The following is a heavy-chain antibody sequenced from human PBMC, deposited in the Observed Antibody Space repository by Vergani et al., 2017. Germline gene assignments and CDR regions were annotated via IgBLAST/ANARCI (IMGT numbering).Heavy chain of an antibody. J-gene: IGHJ6*03. CDR1: GGTFSSYA. CDR2: IIPIFGTA. Sequence: QVQLVQSGAEVKKPGSSVKVSCKASGGTFSSYAISWVRQAPGQGLEWMGGIIPIFGTANYAQKFQGRVTITADEATSTAYMELSSLRSEDTAVFYCARGTYYDSLRWYYMDVWGKGTTVTVSS. V-gene: IGHV1-69*01. D-gene: IGHD3-9*01. CDR3: ARGTYYDSLRWYYMDV.